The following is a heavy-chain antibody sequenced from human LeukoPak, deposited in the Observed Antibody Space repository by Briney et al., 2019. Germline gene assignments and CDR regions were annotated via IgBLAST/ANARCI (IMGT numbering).Heavy chain of an antibody. Sequence: PSETLSLTCAVYGGSFSGSCWSWLRQPPGKGLEWVSSTTSSSSYIYYADSVKGRFTISRDNSKNTLYLQMNSLRAEDTAVYYCAKALWGYCSGGSCRLSYWGQGTLVTASS. D-gene: IGHD2-15*01. V-gene: IGHV3-21*04. J-gene: IGHJ4*02. CDR1: GGSFSGSC. CDR3: AKALWGYCSGGSCRLSY. CDR2: TTSSSSYI.